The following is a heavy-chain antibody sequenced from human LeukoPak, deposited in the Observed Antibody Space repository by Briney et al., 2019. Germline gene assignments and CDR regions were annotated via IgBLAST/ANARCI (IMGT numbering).Heavy chain of an antibody. CDR2: INPNSGGT. CDR3: AYDSSGETAFDI. CDR1: GYTFTGYY. D-gene: IGHD3-22*01. V-gene: IGHV1-2*02. J-gene: IGHJ3*02. Sequence: ASVKVSCKASGYTFTGYYMHWVRQAPGQGLEWMGWINPNSGGTNYAQKFQGRVTMTRDTSISTAYMELSRLGSDDTAVYYCAYDSSGETAFDIWGQGTMVTVSS.